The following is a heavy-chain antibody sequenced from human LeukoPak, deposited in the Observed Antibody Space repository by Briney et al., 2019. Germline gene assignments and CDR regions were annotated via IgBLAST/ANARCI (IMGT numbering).Heavy chain of an antibody. CDR1: VYTLTELS. D-gene: IGHD3-10*01. Sequence: GASVKVSCKVSVYTLTELSMHWVRQAPGKGLEWMGGFDPEDGETIYAQKFQGRVTMTEDTSTDTAYMELSSLRSEDAAVYYCATAFGYYYGSGTSKFDPWGQGTLVTVSS. J-gene: IGHJ5*02. V-gene: IGHV1-24*01. CDR2: FDPEDGET. CDR3: ATAFGYYYGSGTSKFDP.